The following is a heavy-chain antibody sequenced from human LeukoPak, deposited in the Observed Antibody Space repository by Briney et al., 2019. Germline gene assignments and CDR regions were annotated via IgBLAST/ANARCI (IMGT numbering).Heavy chain of an antibody. V-gene: IGHV3-23*01. D-gene: IGHD3-10*01. Sequence: GGSLRLSCAASGFTFSSYAMNWVRQAPGKGLEWVSGISGSGTNTDYIDSVKGRFTVSRDNSKNTLYLQMSSLRAEDTAVYYCAKDDAWLRYGEWSQGTLVTVSS. CDR1: GFTFSSYA. CDR3: AKDDAWLRYGE. CDR2: ISGSGTNT. J-gene: IGHJ4*02.